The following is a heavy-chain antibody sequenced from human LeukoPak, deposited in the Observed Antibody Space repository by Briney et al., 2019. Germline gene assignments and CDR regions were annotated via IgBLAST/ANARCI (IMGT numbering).Heavy chain of an antibody. CDR1: GFTFSSYA. CDR3: AKSGSFSPVYYFDY. J-gene: IGHJ4*02. V-gene: IGHV3-30-3*02. CDR2: ISYDGSNK. Sequence: GGSLRLSCAASGFTFSSYAMHWVRQAPGKGLEWVAVISYDGSNKYYADSVKGRFTISRDNSKNTLYLQMNSLRAEDTAVYYCAKSGSFSPVYYFDYWGQGTLVTVSS. D-gene: IGHD1-26*01.